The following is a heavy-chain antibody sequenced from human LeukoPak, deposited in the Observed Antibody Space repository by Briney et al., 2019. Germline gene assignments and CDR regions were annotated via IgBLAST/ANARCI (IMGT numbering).Heavy chain of an antibody. CDR1: GGSISSSSYY. J-gene: IGHJ6*03. Sequence: SETLSLTCTVSGGSISSSSYYWGWIRQPPGKGLEWIGSIYYSGSTYYNPSLKSRVTISVDTSKNQFSLKLSSVTAADTAVYYCARTSRWEHYYYYYYMDVWGKGTTVTISS. CDR3: ARTSRWEHYYYYYYMDV. V-gene: IGHV4-39*01. D-gene: IGHD1-26*01. CDR2: IYYSGST.